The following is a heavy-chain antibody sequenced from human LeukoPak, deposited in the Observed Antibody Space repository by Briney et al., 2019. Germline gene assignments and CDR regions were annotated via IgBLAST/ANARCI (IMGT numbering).Heavy chain of an antibody. CDR2: ITYDGYYK. V-gene: IGHV3-30*03. D-gene: IGHD3-10*01. CDR3: ARDLSPVVRASPMGY. J-gene: IGHJ4*02. CDR1: GFTFTNYG. Sequence: PGTSLRLSCAASGFTFTNYGMHWVRQAPGQGLEWVALITYDGYYKYYSDSVKGRFTISSDTSKNTLYLQMNSLRAEDTAVYYCARDLSPVVRASPMGYWGQGTPVTVSS.